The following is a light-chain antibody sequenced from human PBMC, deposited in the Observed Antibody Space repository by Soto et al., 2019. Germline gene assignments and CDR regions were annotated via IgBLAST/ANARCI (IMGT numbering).Light chain of an antibody. J-gene: IGKJ4*01. CDR2: DAF. CDR1: QSISSW. Sequence: DIQMTQSPSSLSASVGDRVTITCRASQSISSWLAWYQQKPGKAPKLLIFDAFSLESGVPSRFSGSRSVKEFTLTISSLQPDDYATYYCQQYNSYSPLTCGGGTKVEIK. CDR3: QQYNSYSPLT. V-gene: IGKV1-5*01.